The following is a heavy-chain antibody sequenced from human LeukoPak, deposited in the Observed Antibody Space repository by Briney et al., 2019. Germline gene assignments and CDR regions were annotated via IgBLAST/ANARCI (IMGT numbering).Heavy chain of an antibody. CDR1: VYTITSYY. V-gene: IGHV1-46*01. D-gene: IGHD1-26*01. CDR2: INPSGGST. Sequence: ASVKVSCKASVYTITSYYMHWVRQAPGQSLEWMGIINPSGGSTSYAQKFQGGVTMTRDMSTSTVYMELSSLRCEDTAVYSCARDSGDSGSYYFDYWGQGTLVTVSS. J-gene: IGHJ4*02. CDR3: ARDSGDSGSYYFDY.